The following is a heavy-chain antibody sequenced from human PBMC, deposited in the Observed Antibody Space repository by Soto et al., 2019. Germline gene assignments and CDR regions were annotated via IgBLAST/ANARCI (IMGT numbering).Heavy chain of an antibody. V-gene: IGHV3-23*01. D-gene: IGHD3-10*01. Sequence: EVQLLESGGDLVQPGGPLRLSCEASGFTFSNYAMSWVRQAPGKGLEWVTGISARGGTTYYVDSVKGRFTISRDNSKNTLYRQMNALRADDRAVYYCAKDRGFGAGHGMDVWGQGTTVTVSS. CDR2: ISARGGTT. J-gene: IGHJ6*02. CDR1: GFTFSNYA. CDR3: AKDRGFGAGHGMDV.